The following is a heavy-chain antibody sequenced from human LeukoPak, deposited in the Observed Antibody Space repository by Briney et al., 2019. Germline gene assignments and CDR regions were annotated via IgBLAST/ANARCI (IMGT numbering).Heavy chain of an antibody. D-gene: IGHD2-2*02. CDR3: ARVAGENIVVVPAAITPFDY. J-gene: IGHJ4*02. V-gene: IGHV3-21*01. CDR2: ISSSSSYI. Sequence: GGSLRLSCAASGFTFSSYSMNWVRQAPGKGLEWVSSISSSSSYIYYADSVKGRFTISRDNAKNSLYLQMNSLRAEDTAVCYCARVAGENIVVVPAAITPFDYWGQGTLATVSS. CDR1: GFTFSSYS.